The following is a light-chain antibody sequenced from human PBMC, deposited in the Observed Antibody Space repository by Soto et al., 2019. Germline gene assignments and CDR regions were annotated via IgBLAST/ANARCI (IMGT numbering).Light chain of an antibody. V-gene: IGKV1-39*01. J-gene: IGKJ2*01. CDR3: QQSSSIPRT. CDR1: QNLNIY. CDR2: AAS. Sequence: DIQMAQSPSSLSASVGDRVTITCRASQNLNIYLNWYQQKPGKAPKVLIYAASSLQSAVPSRFSGSGSGTDFTLTISSLQPEDFATYDCQQSSSIPRTFGQGTKLEIK.